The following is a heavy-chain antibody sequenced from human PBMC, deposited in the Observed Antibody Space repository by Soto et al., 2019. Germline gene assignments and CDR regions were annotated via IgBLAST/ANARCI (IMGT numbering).Heavy chain of an antibody. D-gene: IGHD2-2*01. CDR2: ITDSGDDT. CDR1: GFTFNNYA. J-gene: IGHJ4*02. Sequence: EVQLLESGGGLVQPGGSLRLSCAASGFTFNNYAMGWVRQAPGKGLEWVSAITDSGDDTYYIDSVKGRFTISRANSKSTWYLQMNSLRAEETAIYYCAKLGSSSWSPHYYFDYWGQGALVTVSS. V-gene: IGHV3-23*01. CDR3: AKLGSSSWSPHYYFDY.